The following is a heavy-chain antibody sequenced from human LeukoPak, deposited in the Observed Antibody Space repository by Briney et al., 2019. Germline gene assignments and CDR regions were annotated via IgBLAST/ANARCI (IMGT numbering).Heavy chain of an antibody. CDR2: IGTSDST. J-gene: IGHJ4*02. Sequence: PGGSLRLSCAASGFTFSSYAMIWVRQAPGKGLEWVSTIGTSDSTYYADSVKGRFTISRDNSKNTLYLQMNSLRAEDTALYYCAKDAQGLVRGGIYFDFWGQGSLVTVSS. D-gene: IGHD6-19*01. CDR1: GFTFSSYA. CDR3: AKDAQGLVRGGIYFDF. V-gene: IGHV3-23*01.